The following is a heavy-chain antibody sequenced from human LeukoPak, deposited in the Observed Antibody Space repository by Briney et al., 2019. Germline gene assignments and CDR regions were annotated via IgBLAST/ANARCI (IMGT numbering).Heavy chain of an antibody. J-gene: IGHJ4*02. V-gene: IGHV4-34*01. Sequence: PGGSLRLSCAASGFTFSSYAMSWIRQTPGKGLEWIGEINHIGSTNYNPSLKSRVTISVDRSKNQFSLKLRSVTAADSTDYYCARSPAGTTSHRGIFDYWGQGILVTVSS. D-gene: IGHD3-10*01. CDR1: GFTFSSYA. CDR3: ARSPAGTTSHRGIFDY. CDR2: INHIGST.